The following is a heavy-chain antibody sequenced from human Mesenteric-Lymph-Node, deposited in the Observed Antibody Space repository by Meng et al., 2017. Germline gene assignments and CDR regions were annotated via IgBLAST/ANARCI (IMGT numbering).Heavy chain of an antibody. D-gene: IGHD4-17*01. CDR2: IYYSGST. CDR3: ARDRKHYGERGWFDP. J-gene: IGHJ5*02. Sequence: QVQLRESRPGLVQPSQTLSLTCTVSGGSISSVDYYWSWIRQPPGKGLEWIGYIYYSGSTYSNASLKSRVTISIDRSKNQFSLKLSSVTAADTAVYYCARDRKHYGERGWFDPWGQGTLVTVSS. CDR1: GGSISSVDYY. V-gene: IGHV4-30-4*01.